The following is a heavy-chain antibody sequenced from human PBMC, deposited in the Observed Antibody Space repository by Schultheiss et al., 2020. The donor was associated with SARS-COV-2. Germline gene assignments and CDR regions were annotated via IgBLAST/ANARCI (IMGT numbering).Heavy chain of an antibody. Sequence: SETLSLTCAVSGGSISSSNWWSWVRQPPGKGLEWIGEINHSGSTYYNPSLKSRVTISVDTSKNQFSLKLSSVTAADTAVYYCAREYCSSTSCYYNWFDPWGQGTLVTVSS. CDR1: GGSISSSNW. J-gene: IGHJ5*02. D-gene: IGHD2-2*01. CDR3: AREYCSSTSCYYNWFDP. V-gene: IGHV4-4*02. CDR2: INHSGST.